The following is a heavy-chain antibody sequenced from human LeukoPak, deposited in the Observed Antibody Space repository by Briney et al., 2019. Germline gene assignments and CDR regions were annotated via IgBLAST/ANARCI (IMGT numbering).Heavy chain of an antibody. CDR3: ARDIFPKYYYDSSGYYSGEYFQH. CDR2: INPNSGGT. J-gene: IGHJ1*01. V-gene: IGHV1-2*06. D-gene: IGHD3-22*01. Sequence: ASVKVSCTASGYTFTAYYMHWVRQAPGQGLEWMGRINPNSGGTNYAQKFQGRVTMTRDTSISTAYMELSRLRSDDTAVYYCARDIFPKYYYDSSGYYSGEYFQHWGQGTLVTVSS. CDR1: GYTFTAYY.